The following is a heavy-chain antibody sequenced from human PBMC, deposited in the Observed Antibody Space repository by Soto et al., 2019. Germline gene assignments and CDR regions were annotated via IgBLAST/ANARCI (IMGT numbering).Heavy chain of an antibody. CDR2: FDPEDGET. V-gene: IGHV1-24*01. CDR1: GYTLTDLS. J-gene: IGHJ4*02. Sequence: ASVKVSCKVSGYTLTDLSMHCVRQAPGKGLEWMGGFDPEDGETIYAQKFQGRVTMTEDTSTDTAYMELSSLRSEDTAVYYCATAGLLRWYRIDYWGQGTLVTVSS. D-gene: IGHD4-17*01. CDR3: ATAGLLRWYRIDY.